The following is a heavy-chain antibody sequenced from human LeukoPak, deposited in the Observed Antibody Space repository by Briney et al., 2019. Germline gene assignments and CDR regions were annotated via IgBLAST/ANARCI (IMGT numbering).Heavy chain of an antibody. V-gene: IGHV3-30*02. J-gene: IGHJ4*02. CDR1: GFTFNNYG. CDR2: IWSDGSNE. Sequence: GGSLRLSCAASGFTFNNYGMHWVRQAPGKGLEWVAIIWSDGSNEYYADSVKGRLTISRDNSKNTLYLQMNSLRAGDTAMYYCARDQFTYGSGSINYWGQGTLVTVSS. D-gene: IGHD3-10*01. CDR3: ARDQFTYGSGSINY.